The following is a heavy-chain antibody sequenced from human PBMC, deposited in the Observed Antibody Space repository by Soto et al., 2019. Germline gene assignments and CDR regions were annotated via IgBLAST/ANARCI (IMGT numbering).Heavy chain of an antibody. V-gene: IGHV1-18*01. Sequence: GASVKVSCKASGYTFTSYGISWVRQAPGQGLEWMGWISAYNGNTNYAQKLQGRVTMTTDTSTSTAYMELRSLRSDDTAVYYCARISPPLHSSSWYASFDYWGQGTLVTVSS. CDR1: GYTFTSYG. D-gene: IGHD6-13*01. CDR2: ISAYNGNT. J-gene: IGHJ4*02. CDR3: ARISPPLHSSSWYASFDY.